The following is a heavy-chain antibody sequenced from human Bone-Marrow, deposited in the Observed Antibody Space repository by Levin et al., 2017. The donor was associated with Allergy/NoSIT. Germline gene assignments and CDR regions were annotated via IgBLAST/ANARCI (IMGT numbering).Heavy chain of an antibody. CDR2: IWYDGTNK. CDR3: ARDLDTSELFDS. V-gene: IGHV3-33*01. CDR1: GFKFSDRG. J-gene: IGHJ4*02. Sequence: LSLTCAASGFKFSDRGMHWVRQAPGKGLEWVGIIWYDGTNKHYADSVRGRFTISRDSSKNTLYLQMNSLRAEDTAVYYCARDLDTSELFDSWGQGTLVTVAS. D-gene: IGHD1-1*01.